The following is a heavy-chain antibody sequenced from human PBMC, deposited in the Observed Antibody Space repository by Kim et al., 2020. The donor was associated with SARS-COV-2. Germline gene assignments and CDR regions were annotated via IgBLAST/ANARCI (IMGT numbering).Heavy chain of an antibody. CDR1: GFTFSSYA. D-gene: IGHD2-21*02. CDR3: AKTRGVGDWTHFDY. V-gene: IGHV3-23*01. J-gene: IGHJ4*02. Sequence: GGSLRLSCAASGFTFSSYAMTWVRQAPGKGLEWVSAISGRTINTHYADSVQGRFTISRANSKNTLNLQMNSLRAEDTAVFYCAKTRGVGDWTHFDYWDQG. CDR2: ISGRTINT.